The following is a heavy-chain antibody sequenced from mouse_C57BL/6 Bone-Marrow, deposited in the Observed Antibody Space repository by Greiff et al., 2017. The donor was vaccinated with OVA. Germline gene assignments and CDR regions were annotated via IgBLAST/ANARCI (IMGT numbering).Heavy chain of an antibody. CDR2: IYPGDGDT. CDR3: ARSAQATLYAMDY. CDR1: GYAFSSSW. Sequence: VKLVESGPELVKPGASVKISCKASGYAFSSSWMNWVKQRPGKGLEWIGRIYPGDGDTNYNGKFKGKATLTADKSSSTAYMQLSSLTSEDSAVYFCARSAQATLYAMDYWGQGTSVTVSS. D-gene: IGHD3-2*02. J-gene: IGHJ4*01. V-gene: IGHV1-82*01.